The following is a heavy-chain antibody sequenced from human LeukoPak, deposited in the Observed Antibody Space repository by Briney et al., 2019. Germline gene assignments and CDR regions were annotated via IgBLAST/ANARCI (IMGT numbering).Heavy chain of an antibody. V-gene: IGHV1-18*01. D-gene: IGHD3-10*01. CDR1: GYTFTSYG. CDR3: ARFTMVRGVIIRYYYYYGMDV. Sequence: ASVKVSCKASGYTFTSYGISWVRQAPGQGLEWMGWISAYNCNTNYAQKLQGRVTMTTDTSTSTAYMELRSLRSDDTAVYYCARFTMVRGVIIRYYYYYGMDVWGQGTTVTVSS. CDR2: ISAYNCNT. J-gene: IGHJ6*02.